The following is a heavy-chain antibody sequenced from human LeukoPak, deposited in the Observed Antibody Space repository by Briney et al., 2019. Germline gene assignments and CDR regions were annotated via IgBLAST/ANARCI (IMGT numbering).Heavy chain of an antibody. Sequence: SGTLSLTCAVSGGSISSSNWWSWVRQPPGKGLEWIGEIWHSGITNFNPSLKSRLTMSVDKSKNQFSLKLSFVTAADTAVYYCAGDPGSELDDAFDIWGQGTLVTVAS. CDR1: GGSISSSNW. V-gene: IGHV4-4*02. CDR2: IWHSGIT. CDR3: AGDPGSELDDAFDI. J-gene: IGHJ3*02. D-gene: IGHD6-19*01.